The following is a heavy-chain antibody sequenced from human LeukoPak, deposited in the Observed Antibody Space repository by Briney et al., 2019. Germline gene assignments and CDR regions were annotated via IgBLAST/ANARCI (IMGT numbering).Heavy chain of an antibody. V-gene: IGHV3-9*01. J-gene: IGHJ5*02. CDR2: ISWNSGSI. CDR3: AKGRDKYQLLSKNWFDP. CDR1: GFTFDDYA. Sequence: GRSLRLSCAASGFTFDDYAMHWVRQAPGKGLEWVSGISWNSGSIGYADSVKGRFTISRDNAKNSPYLQMNSLRAEDTALYYCAKGRDKYQLLSKNWFDPWGQGTLVTVSS. D-gene: IGHD2-2*01.